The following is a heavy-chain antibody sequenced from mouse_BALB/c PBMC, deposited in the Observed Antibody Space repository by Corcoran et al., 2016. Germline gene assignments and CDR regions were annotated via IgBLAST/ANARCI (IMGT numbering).Heavy chain of an antibody. CDR1: GYTFTNYG. D-gene: IGHD1-1*02. Sequence: QIQLVQSGPELKKPGETVKISCKASGYTFTNYGMNWVKQAPGKGLKWMGWINTYTGEPTYADDFKGRFAFSLETSASTTYLQINNLKNEDTATYFCASGNYAMDYWGQGTSVTVSS. V-gene: IGHV9-3-1*01. J-gene: IGHJ4*01. CDR2: INTYTGEP. CDR3: ASGNYAMDY.